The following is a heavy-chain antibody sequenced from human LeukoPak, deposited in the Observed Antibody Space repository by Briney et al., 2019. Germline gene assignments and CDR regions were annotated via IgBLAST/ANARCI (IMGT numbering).Heavy chain of an antibody. V-gene: IGHV4-39*01. J-gene: IGHJ5*02. CDR2: IYFSGTT. Sequence: PSETLSLTCTVSGGSISSSTYYWGWIRQPPGKGLEWIGRIYFSGTTYYNPSLKSRVTISVDTSKNQFSLKLSSVTAADTAVYYCARAGQQQFVRLWFDPWGQGTLVTVPS. CDR1: GGSISSSTYY. D-gene: IGHD6-13*01. CDR3: ARAGQQQFVRLWFDP.